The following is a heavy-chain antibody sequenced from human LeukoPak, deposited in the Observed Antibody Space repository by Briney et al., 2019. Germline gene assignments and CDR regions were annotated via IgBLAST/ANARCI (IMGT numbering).Heavy chain of an antibody. J-gene: IGHJ4*02. CDR2: ISAYNGNT. D-gene: IGHD2-15*01. CDR1: GYTFTSYG. Sequence: ASVKVSCKASGYTFTSYGISWVRQAPGQGLEWMGWISAYNGNTNYAQKLQGRVTMTTDTSTSTAYMELRNLRSDDTAVYYCARVSNSAATSPLYFDYWGQGTLVTVSS. CDR3: ARVSNSAATSPLYFDY. V-gene: IGHV1-18*01.